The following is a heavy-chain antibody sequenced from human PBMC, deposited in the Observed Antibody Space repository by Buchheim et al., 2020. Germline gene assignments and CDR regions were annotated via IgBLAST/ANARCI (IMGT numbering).Heavy chain of an antibody. CDR1: GFTFSSYW. V-gene: IGHV3-7*01. CDR3: ARDEVGRWLLPYYYGMDV. J-gene: IGHJ6*02. Sequence: EVQLVESGGGLVQPGGSLRLSCAASGFTFSSYWMSWVRQAPGKGLEWVANIKQDGSEKYYVDSVKGRFIISRDNAKNSLYLQMNSLRAEDTAVYYCARDEVGRWLLPYYYGMDVWGQGTT. CDR2: IKQDGSEK. D-gene: IGHD3-22*01.